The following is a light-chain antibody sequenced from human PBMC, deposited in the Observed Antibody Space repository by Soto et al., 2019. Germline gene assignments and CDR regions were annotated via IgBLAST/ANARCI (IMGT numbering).Light chain of an antibody. Sequence: DIQLTQSPFFLSASVGDRVTITCRASQGISSYLVWYQQKAGKAPKSLIYDASTLQTGVPSRFSGSGSGTEFTLTISSLQPEDSATYYCRQHNSFPITFGQGTRLDMK. CDR3: RQHNSFPIT. V-gene: IGKV1-9*01. CDR1: QGISSY. CDR2: DAS. J-gene: IGKJ5*01.